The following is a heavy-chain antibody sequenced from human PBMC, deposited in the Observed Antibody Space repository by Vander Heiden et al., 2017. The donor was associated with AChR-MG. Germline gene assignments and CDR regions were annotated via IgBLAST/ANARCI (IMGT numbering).Heavy chain of an antibody. D-gene: IGHD6-6*01. CDR2: INHGGST. J-gene: IGHJ4*02. V-gene: IGHV4-34*01. CDR1: GGSLSGYY. CDR3: ARGVSKVKAARGLFGY. Sequence: QLQQWGAGRLKPPDTPSLTCAVDGGSLSGYYWSWIRQPPEKGLEWIEEINHGGSTNYNPSLKHRVTISVDTSKNQFSLKLSSVTAADTAVYYCARGVSKVKAARGLFGYWGQGTLVTVSS.